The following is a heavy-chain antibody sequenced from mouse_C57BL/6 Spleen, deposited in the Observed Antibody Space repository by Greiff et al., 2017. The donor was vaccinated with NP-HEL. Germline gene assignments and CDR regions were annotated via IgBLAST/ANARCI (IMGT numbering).Heavy chain of an antibody. Sequence: QVQLQQPGAELVRPGSSVKLSCKASGYTFTSYWMDWVKQRPGQGLEWIGNIYPSDSETHYNQKFKDKATLTVDKSSSTAYMQLSSLTSEDSAVYYCARHYGRVYFDYWGQGTTLTVSS. CDR2: IYPSDSET. CDR3: ARHYGRVYFDY. J-gene: IGHJ2*01. V-gene: IGHV1-61*01. CDR1: GYTFTSYW. D-gene: IGHD1-2*01.